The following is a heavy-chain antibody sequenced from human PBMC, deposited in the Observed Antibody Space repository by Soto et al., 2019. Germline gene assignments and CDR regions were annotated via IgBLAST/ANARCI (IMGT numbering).Heavy chain of an antibody. CDR3: ARHTRNQFDP. Sequence: QLQLQESGPGLVKPSETLSLTCTVSGDSMTSSSYYWGWIRQPPGKGLEWIGSIYYSERTSYNSGSTYDSPSLMSRVTISGDTSKIQFSLKLSSVTAADTAVYYCARHTRNQFDPWGQGTLVTVSS. V-gene: IGHV4-39*01. CDR2: IYYSERTSYNSGST. J-gene: IGHJ5*02. CDR1: GDSMTSSSYY.